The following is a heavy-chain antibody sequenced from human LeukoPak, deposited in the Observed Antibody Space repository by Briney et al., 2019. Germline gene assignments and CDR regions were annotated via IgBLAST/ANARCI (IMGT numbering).Heavy chain of an antibody. J-gene: IGHJ4*02. CDR1: GGSISSGGYS. CDR2: IYHSGST. D-gene: IGHD3-22*01. CDR3: ARATYYYDSSGYSSPFDY. V-gene: IGHV4-30-2*01. Sequence: SETLSLTCAVSGGSISSGGYSWSWIRQPPGKGLGWIGYIYHSGSTYYNPSLKSRVTISVDRSKNQFSLKLSSVTAADTAVYYCARATYYYDSSGYSSPFDYWGQGTLVTVSS.